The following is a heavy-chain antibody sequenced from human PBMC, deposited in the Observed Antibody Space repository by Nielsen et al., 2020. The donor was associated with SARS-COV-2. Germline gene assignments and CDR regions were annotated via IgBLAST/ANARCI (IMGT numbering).Heavy chain of an antibody. V-gene: IGHV3-48*02. CDR2: ISSSSSTI. CDR1: GFTFSSYS. D-gene: IGHD3-3*01. Sequence: GGSLRLSCAASGFTFSSYSMNWVRQAPGKGLEWVSYISSSSSTIYYADSVKGRFTISRDNAKDSLYLQMNSLRDEDTAVYYCASQSITIFGVVIHWGQGTLVTVSS. CDR3: ASQSITIFGVVIH. J-gene: IGHJ4*02.